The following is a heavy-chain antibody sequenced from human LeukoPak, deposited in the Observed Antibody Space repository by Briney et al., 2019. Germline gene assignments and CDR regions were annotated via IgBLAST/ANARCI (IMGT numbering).Heavy chain of an antibody. Sequence: SETLSLTCTVSGGSISSHYWSWIRQPPGKGLEWIGYIYYSGSTNYNPSLKSRVTISVDTSKNQFSLKLSSVTAADTAVYYCASFVHYDGYNWFDPWGQGTLVTVSS. J-gene: IGHJ5*02. CDR1: GGSISSHY. CDR2: IYYSGST. V-gene: IGHV4-59*11. CDR3: ASFVHYDGYNWFDP. D-gene: IGHD3-22*01.